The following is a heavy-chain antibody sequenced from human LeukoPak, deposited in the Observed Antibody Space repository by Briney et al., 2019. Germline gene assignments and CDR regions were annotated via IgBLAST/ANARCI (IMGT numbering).Heavy chain of an antibody. D-gene: IGHD3-22*01. CDR3: ARVTYSYDSSGRYFDL. J-gene: IGHJ2*01. V-gene: IGHV1-18*01. Sequence: PSVKPSCTASGYTFTSDGTNWVRHAPGQGLDWMGWSSTYNVDTNYAQKLQGRVTMTTDTSTSTAYMELRRLRSDDTAVYYCARVTYSYDSSGRYFDLWGRGTLVTVSS. CDR2: SSTYNVDT. CDR1: GYTFTSDG.